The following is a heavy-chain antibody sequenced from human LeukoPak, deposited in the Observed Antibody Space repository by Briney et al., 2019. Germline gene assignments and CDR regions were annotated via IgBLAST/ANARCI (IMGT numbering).Heavy chain of an antibody. J-gene: IGHJ4*02. Sequence: GGSLRLSCAASGFTFSSYAMTWVRQAPGKGLEWVSSISGTGGSTFYADSVKGRFTISRDNSKNTLYLQMNSLRAEDTAIYYCAKEREAYCSGGSCYGSDKLFPADYWGQGSLVTVSS. CDR1: GFTFSSYA. CDR2: ISGTGGST. D-gene: IGHD2-15*01. CDR3: AKEREAYCSGGSCYGSDKLFPADY. V-gene: IGHV3-23*01.